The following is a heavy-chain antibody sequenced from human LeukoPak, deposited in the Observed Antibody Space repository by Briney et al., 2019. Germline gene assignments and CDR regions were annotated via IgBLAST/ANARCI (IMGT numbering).Heavy chain of an antibody. CDR3: ARSVYSSSWYFANPHGMDV. CDR1: GGSFSGYY. V-gene: IGHV4-34*01. J-gene: IGHJ6*02. Sequence: SETLSLTCAVYGGSFSGYYWSWIRQPPGKGLEWIGEINHSGSTNYNPSLKSRVTVSVDTSKNQFSLKLSSVTAADTAVYYCARSVYSSSWYFANPHGMDVWGQGTTVTVSS. D-gene: IGHD6-13*01. CDR2: INHSGST.